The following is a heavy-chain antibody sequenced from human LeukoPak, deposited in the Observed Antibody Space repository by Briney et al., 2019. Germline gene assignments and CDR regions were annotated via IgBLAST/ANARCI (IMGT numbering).Heavy chain of an antibody. D-gene: IGHD4-23*01. Sequence: PSETLSLTCTVSGGSISSSSYYWGWIRQPPGKGLEWIGSIYYGGSTNYNPSLKSRVTISVDTSKNQFSLKLSSVTAADTAVYYCARSLDDYGGNSWAQFYYWGQGTLVTVSS. J-gene: IGHJ4*02. V-gene: IGHV4-39*07. CDR3: ARSLDDYGGNSWAQFYY. CDR2: IYYGGST. CDR1: GGSISSSSYY.